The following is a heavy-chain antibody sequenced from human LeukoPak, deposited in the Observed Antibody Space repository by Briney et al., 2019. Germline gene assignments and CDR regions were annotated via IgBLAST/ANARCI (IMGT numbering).Heavy chain of an antibody. V-gene: IGHV3-48*01. D-gene: IGHD3-3*01. CDR1: GFTFTIFG. J-gene: IGHJ3*02. Sequence: GGSLRLSCAASGFTFTIFGLNWVRQAPGKGPEWVSYIDARSGITYYADSVQGRFTISRDNARESVFLQMDSLRVDDTAVYFCARTYDFGRGPPGDAFDNWGPGTWVIVSS. CDR2: IDARSGIT. CDR3: ARTYDFGRGPPGDAFDN.